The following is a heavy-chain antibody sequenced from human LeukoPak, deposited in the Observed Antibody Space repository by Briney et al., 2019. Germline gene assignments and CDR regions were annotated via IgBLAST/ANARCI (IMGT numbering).Heavy chain of an antibody. J-gene: IGHJ6*02. CDR2: ISGSGGTT. Sequence: GGSLRLSCAASGFTFNNYAMNWVRQAPGKGLEWVSVISGSGGTTYYADSVKGRFTISRDSSKNTLYPQMNSLRAEDTAVYYCAKVSGGGLYYDGMDVWGQGTTVTVSS. V-gene: IGHV3-23*01. CDR1: GFTFNNYA. CDR3: AKVSGGGLYYDGMDV. D-gene: IGHD1-14*01.